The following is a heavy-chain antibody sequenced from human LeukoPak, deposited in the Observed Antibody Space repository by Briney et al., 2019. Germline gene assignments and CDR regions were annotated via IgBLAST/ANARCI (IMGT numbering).Heavy chain of an antibody. Sequence: SVKVSCKASGGPFRAYAITWLRQAPGQGLEWIGGVIPFFNSPNYSQKFQGRVTFTTDESTRTDYMELTSLRSDDTAVYYCARSTTLVATGDYWGQGTLVSISS. V-gene: IGHV1-69*05. CDR3: ARSTTLVATGDY. J-gene: IGHJ4*02. CDR2: VIPFFNSP. D-gene: IGHD5-12*01. CDR1: GGPFRAYA.